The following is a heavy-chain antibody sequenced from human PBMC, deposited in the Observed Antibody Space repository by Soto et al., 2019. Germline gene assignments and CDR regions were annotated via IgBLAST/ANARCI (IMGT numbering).Heavy chain of an antibody. J-gene: IGHJ4*02. D-gene: IGHD3-10*01. CDR1: GFTFDDYA. CDR3: ANLPLYGSGFDC. CDR2: ISWNGAAT. Sequence: EVQLMESGGGLVQPGGSLRLSCAASGFTFDDYAIHWVRQAPGKGLEWVSGISWNGAATGYMNSVKGRFSISRDNTKNTLYLQMNSLRSEDTAVYYCANLPLYGSGFDCWGQGTLVTVSS. V-gene: IGHV3-9*01.